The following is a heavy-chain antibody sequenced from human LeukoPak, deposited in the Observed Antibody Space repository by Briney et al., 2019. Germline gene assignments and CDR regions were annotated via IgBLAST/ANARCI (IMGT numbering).Heavy chain of an antibody. CDR3: ARASYSYDISGWVPFDY. CDR1: GNSISSGDYY. J-gene: IGHJ4*02. V-gene: IGHV4-61*02. D-gene: IGHD3-22*01. Sequence: SETLSLTCTVSGNSISSGDYYWSWIRQPAGKGLEWIGRIYTSGSTTYNPSLKSRVTISGDTSENQFSLRPSSVTAADTAVYYCARASYSYDISGWVPFDYWGQGTLVTVSS. CDR2: IYTSGST.